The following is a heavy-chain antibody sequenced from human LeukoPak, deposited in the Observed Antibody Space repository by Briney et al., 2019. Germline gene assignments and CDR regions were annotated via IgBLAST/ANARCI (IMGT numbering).Heavy chain of an antibody. J-gene: IGHJ4*02. Sequence: GGSLRLSCAASGFTFSNYAMHWVRQAPGKGLEWVAVISYDGSDKYYAESVKGRFTISRDNSKNTLYLQMNSLRPEDTAVYYCARDWGRRYSSGWYGDFDYWGQGTLVTVSS. CDR1: GFTFSNYA. CDR2: ISYDGSDK. V-gene: IGHV3-30-3*01. D-gene: IGHD6-19*01. CDR3: ARDWGRRYSSGWYGDFDY.